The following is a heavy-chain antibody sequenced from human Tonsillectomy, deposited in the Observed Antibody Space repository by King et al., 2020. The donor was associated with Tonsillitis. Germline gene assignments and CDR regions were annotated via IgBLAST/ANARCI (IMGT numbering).Heavy chain of an antibody. V-gene: IGHV4-39*01. CDR1: GGSISSSSYY. CDR2: IYYSGST. Sequence: LQLQESGPGLVKTSETLSLTCTVSGGSISSSSYYWGWIRQPPGKGLEWIGSIYYSGSTYYNPSLKSRVTISVDTSKNQFSLKLSSVTAADTAVYYCARLGAIDYYDSSGYYYKAFDIWGQGTMVTVSS. CDR3: ARLGAIDYYDSSGYYYKAFDI. D-gene: IGHD3-22*01. J-gene: IGHJ3*02.